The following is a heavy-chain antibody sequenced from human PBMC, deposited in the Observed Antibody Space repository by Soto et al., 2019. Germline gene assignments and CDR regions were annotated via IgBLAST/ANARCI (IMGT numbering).Heavy chain of an antibody. V-gene: IGHV3-23*01. CDR1: GFTFSTYT. D-gene: IGHD6-19*01. CDR2: ISGSGVST. CDR3: GKGQASIAVDWFDP. Sequence: EVQLLESGGGLVQPGGSLRLSCAASGFTFSTYTMTWVRQAPGKGLEWVSAISGSGVSTHYADSVKGWFTISRDNSKNTLYLQMNSLRAEDTAVYYCGKGQASIAVDWFDPWGQGTLVTVSS. J-gene: IGHJ5*02.